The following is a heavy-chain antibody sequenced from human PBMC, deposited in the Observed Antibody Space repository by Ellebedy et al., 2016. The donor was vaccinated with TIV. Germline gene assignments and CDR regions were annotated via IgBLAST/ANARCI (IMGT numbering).Heavy chain of an antibody. D-gene: IGHD3-10*01. CDR3: ARDRGYDASTNSYNEGIEF. CDR2: IYYSGKT. Sequence: SETLSLXCTVSGASFTHYYWSWIRQPPGKGLEWIGHIYYSGKTTYNPSLRSRVTLSIDTSGNQFSLELGSVTATDTAVYYCARDRGYDASTNSYNEGIEFWGQGILVTVSS. J-gene: IGHJ4*02. V-gene: IGHV4-59*13. CDR1: GASFTHYY.